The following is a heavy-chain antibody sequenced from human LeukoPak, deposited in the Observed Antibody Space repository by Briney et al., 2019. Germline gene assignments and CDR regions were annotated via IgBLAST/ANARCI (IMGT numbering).Heavy chain of an antibody. J-gene: IGHJ3*02. Sequence: GVSLRLSCAASGFTFDNYPLHWVRQAPGKGLEWVSVISGDGDKTYADSVRGRFTISRDNTKNSLFLQMNSLTTEDTAFYYCVKDIDTVGTNAFDIWGQGTMVTVSS. CDR1: GFTFDNYP. V-gene: IGHV3-43*02. CDR3: VKDIDTVGTNAFDI. D-gene: IGHD2-8*02. CDR2: ISGDGDKT.